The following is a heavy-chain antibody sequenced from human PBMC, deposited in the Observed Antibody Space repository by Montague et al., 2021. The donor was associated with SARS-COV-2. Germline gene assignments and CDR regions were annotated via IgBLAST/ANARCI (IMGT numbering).Heavy chain of an antibody. CDR3: TRLSLGWNTD. D-gene: IGHD1-1*01. J-gene: IGHJ1*01. V-gene: IGHV4-59*08. Sequence: SETLSLTCTVSGDSMTDSYWGWIRQPPGKGLEYIGYIYFSGSTNYNPSLKSRLTISVDTSKNQFSLKLSSVTAADTAVYFCTRLSLGWNTDWGQGTLVTVSS. CDR1: GDSMTDSY. CDR2: IYFSGST.